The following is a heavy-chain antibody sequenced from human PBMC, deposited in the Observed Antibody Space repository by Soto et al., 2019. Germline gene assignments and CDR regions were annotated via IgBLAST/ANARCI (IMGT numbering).Heavy chain of an antibody. CDR2: MNPNSGNT. CDR3: ATLWFGELWAYGMDV. Sequence: VSVKVSCKASGYTFTSYDINWVRQATGQGLEWMGWMNPNSGNTGYAQKFQGRVTMTRNTSISTAYMELSSLRSEDTAVYYCATLWFGELWAYGMDVWGQGTTVTVSS. D-gene: IGHD3-10*01. V-gene: IGHV1-8*01. J-gene: IGHJ6*02. CDR1: GYTFTSYD.